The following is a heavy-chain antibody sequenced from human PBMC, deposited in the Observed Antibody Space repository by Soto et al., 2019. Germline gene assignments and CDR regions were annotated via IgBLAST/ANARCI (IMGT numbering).Heavy chain of an antibody. CDR2: IYSGGST. CDR3: TRETHRISSL. CDR1: RSKW. Sequence: RSKWMRWDCQAPGKGLEWVSVIYSGGSTYYADSVKGRFTISRDNSKNTLYLQMNSLRALVTAVYYCTRETHRISSLWRKGTMVTVSS. D-gene: IGHD6-6*01. V-gene: IGHV3-66*01. J-gene: IGHJ6*03.